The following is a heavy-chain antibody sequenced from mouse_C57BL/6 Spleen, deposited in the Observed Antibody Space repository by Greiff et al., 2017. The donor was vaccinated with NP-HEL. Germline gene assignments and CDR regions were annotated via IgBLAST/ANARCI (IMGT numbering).Heavy chain of an antibody. J-gene: IGHJ3*01. Sequence: QVQLKQSGPELVKPGASVKLSCKASGYTFTSYDINWVKQRPGPGLEWIGWIYTRDGSTKYNEKFQGKATLTVDTSSSTAYMELHSLTSEDSAVYCCARRGELGRGFAYWGQGTLVTVSA. CDR2: IYTRDGST. CDR3: ARRGELGRGFAY. V-gene: IGHV1-85*01. D-gene: IGHD4-1*01. CDR1: GYTFTSYD.